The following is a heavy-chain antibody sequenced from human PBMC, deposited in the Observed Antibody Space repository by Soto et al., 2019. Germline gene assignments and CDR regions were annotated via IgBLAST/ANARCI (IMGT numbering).Heavy chain of an antibody. V-gene: IGHV4-31*03. CDR1: GGSISSGGYY. J-gene: IGHJ4*02. Sequence: QVQLQESGPGLVKPSQTLSLTCTVSGGSISSGGYYWSWIRQHPGKGLEWIGYIYYSGSTYYNPSLKSRVTISVDTSKIQFSLKLSSVTAADTAVYYCARWRSSGWIVDYWGQGTLVTVSS. D-gene: IGHD6-19*01. CDR3: ARWRSSGWIVDY. CDR2: IYYSGST.